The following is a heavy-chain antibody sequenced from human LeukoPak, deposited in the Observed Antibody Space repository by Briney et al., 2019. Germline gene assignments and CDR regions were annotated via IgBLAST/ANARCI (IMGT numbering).Heavy chain of an antibody. Sequence: PGGSLRLSCAASGFTFSSYTMNWVRQAPGKGLEWVSSISTSGIYIYYADSVKGRFTISRDNAKNSLYLQMNSLRAEDTAVYCCARAGSVLRYFDWLSPFDYWGQGTLVTVSS. J-gene: IGHJ4*02. CDR2: ISTSGIYI. V-gene: IGHV3-21*01. CDR1: GFTFSSYT. D-gene: IGHD3-9*01. CDR3: ARAGSVLRYFDWLSPFDY.